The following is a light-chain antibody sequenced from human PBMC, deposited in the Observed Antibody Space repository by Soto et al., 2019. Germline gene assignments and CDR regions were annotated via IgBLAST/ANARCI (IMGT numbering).Light chain of an antibody. CDR3: QHYNSYPEA. Sequence: DIHMTQSPSTLSASVGDRVTITCRASQYISTWLAWYQQKPGKAPKLLIYKASTLKSGVPSRFSGSGSGTEFTLTISRLQPDDFATYYCQHYNSYPEAFGQGTKVDIK. CDR2: KAS. V-gene: IGKV1-5*03. CDR1: QYISTW. J-gene: IGKJ1*01.